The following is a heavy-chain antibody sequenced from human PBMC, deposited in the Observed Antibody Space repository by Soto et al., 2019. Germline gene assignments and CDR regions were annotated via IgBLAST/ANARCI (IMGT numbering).Heavy chain of an antibody. CDR3: ARERRYCSGGSCPYYFDY. V-gene: IGHV1-69*01. CDR2: IIPIFGTA. D-gene: IGHD2-15*01. J-gene: IGHJ4*02. Sequence: QVQLVQSGAEVKKPGSSVKVSCKASGGTFSSYAISWVRQAPGQGLEWMGGIIPIFGTANYAQKFQGRVTITADESTGTAYMELSSLRSEDTAVYYCARERRYCSGGSCPYYFDYWGQGTLVTVSS. CDR1: GGTFSSYA.